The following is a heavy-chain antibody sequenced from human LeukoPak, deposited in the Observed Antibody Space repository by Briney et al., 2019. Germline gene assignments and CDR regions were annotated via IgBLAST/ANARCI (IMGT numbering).Heavy chain of an antibody. V-gene: IGHV3-7*01. CDR3: TRDTGCPGGTCYSFYDY. CDR2: IKQDGTEK. J-gene: IGHJ4*02. Sequence: QPGGSLRLSCAASGFTFSNYWMTWVRQPPEKGREWVANIKQDGTEKYYVDSVKGRFTISRDNAENSMYLQMNSLRAEDTAVYYCTRDTGCPGGTCYSFYDYWGQGTLVTVSS. D-gene: IGHD2-15*01. CDR1: GFTFSNYW.